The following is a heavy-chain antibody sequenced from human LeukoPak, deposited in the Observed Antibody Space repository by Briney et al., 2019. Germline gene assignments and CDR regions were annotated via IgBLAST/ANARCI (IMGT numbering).Heavy chain of an antibody. V-gene: IGHV3-74*01. J-gene: IGHJ4*02. Sequence: GGSLRLSCAASGFTFSTYWMHWVRQAPGKGLVWVSGINSDGGSTSYADSVKGRFTISRDNAKNALYLQMNSLRAEDTAVYYCAKDTRRVRGNCFDYWGQGTLVTVSS. CDR2: INSDGGST. D-gene: IGHD3-10*01. CDR1: GFTFSTYW. CDR3: AKDTRRVRGNCFDY.